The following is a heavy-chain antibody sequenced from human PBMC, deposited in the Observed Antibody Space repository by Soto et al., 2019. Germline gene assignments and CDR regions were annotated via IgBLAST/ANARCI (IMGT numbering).Heavy chain of an antibody. Sequence: QVQLVESGGGVVQPGGSLRLSCAASGFDFSVSAMHWVRQAPGKGLEWVAVISFNGGNKFYADSVKGRFTISRDNSWDTVYLEMNSLRVEGTAVYLCARDSARVVGDFSFGPDYWGQGTLVSVSS. CDR2: ISFNGGNK. V-gene: IGHV3-30*03. CDR1: GFDFSVSA. CDR3: ARDSARVVGDFSFGPDY. J-gene: IGHJ4*02. D-gene: IGHD3-16*02.